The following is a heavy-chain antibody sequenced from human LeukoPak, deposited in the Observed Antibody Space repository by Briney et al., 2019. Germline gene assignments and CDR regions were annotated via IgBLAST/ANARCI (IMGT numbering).Heavy chain of an antibody. CDR2: IYYSGST. Sequence: SETLSLTCPVCGGSISSYYWSWIRQPAGKGLEWIGYIYYSGSTNYNPSLKSRVTILVDTSKNQFSLKLISVTAADTAVYYCARAGFVVGATRFDYWGQGTLVTVSS. V-gene: IGHV4-59*01. CDR3: ARAGFVVGATRFDY. CDR1: GGSISSYY. J-gene: IGHJ4*02. D-gene: IGHD1-26*01.